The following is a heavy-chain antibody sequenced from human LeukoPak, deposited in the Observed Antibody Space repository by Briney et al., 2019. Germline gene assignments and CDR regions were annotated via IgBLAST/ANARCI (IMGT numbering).Heavy chain of an antibody. CDR1: GFTFSNAW. Sequence: GGPLRLSCAASGFTFSNAWMSWVRQAPGKGLEWVGRIKSKTDGGTTDYAAPVKGRFTISRDDSKNTLYLQMNSLKTEDTAVYYCTTDLRYDSSGYSHLSYFDYWGQGTLVTVSS. CDR2: IKSKTDGGTT. D-gene: IGHD3-22*01. CDR3: TTDLRYDSSGYSHLSYFDY. J-gene: IGHJ4*02. V-gene: IGHV3-15*01.